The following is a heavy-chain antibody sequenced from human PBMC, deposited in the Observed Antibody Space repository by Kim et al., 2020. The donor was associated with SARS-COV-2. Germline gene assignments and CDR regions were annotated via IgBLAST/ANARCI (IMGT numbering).Heavy chain of an antibody. V-gene: IGHV4-59*13. CDR2: IYYSGST. Sequence: SETLSLTCTVSGGSISSYYWSWIRQPPGKGLEWIGYIYYSGSTNYNPSLKSRVTISVDTSKNQFSLKLSSVTAADTAVYYCARGSILWFGELGWFDPWGQGTLVTLSS. D-gene: IGHD3-10*01. J-gene: IGHJ5*02. CDR3: ARGSILWFGELGWFDP. CDR1: GGSISSYY.